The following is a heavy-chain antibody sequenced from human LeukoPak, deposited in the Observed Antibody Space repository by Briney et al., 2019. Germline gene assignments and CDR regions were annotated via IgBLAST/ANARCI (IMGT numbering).Heavy chain of an antibody. J-gene: IGHJ5*02. CDR1: GYTFTSYG. V-gene: IGHV1-18*01. D-gene: IGHD3-10*01. CDR3: ARDRDYGSGSYHNWFDP. CDR2: ISAYNGNT. Sequence: ASVKVSCRASGYTFTSYGISWVRQAPGQGLEWMGWISAYNGNTNYAQKLQGRVTMTIDTSTSTAYMELRSLRSDDTAVYYCARDRDYGSGSYHNWFDPWGQGTLVTVSS.